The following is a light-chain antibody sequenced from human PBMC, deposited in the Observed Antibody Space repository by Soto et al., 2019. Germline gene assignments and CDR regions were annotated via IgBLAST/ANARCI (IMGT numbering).Light chain of an antibody. Sequence: EIVMTQSPATLSVSPGERATLSCRACQSVSGNLAWYQQKPGQAPRLLIYGASTRATGIPARSSGSGSGTEFTLTFSSMQSEDFAVYYCHQYSNWPPLTFGPVTRLEI. V-gene: IGKV3-15*01. CDR1: QSVSGN. J-gene: IGKJ5*01. CDR2: GAS. CDR3: HQYSNWPPLT.